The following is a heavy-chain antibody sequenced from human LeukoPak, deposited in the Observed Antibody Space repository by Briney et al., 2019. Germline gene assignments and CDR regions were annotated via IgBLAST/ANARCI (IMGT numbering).Heavy chain of an antibody. CDR3: AKAPTYDSSGYYYSTGSYYFNY. CDR2: ISGSGGST. J-gene: IGHJ4*02. Sequence: GGSLRLSCAASGFTFSSYAMSWVRQAPGKGLEWVSAISGSGGSTYYADSVKGRFTLSRDNSKNTLYLQMNSPRAEDTAVYYCAKAPTYDSSGYYYSTGSYYFNYWGQGTLVTVSS. D-gene: IGHD3-22*01. CDR1: GFTFSSYA. V-gene: IGHV3-23*01.